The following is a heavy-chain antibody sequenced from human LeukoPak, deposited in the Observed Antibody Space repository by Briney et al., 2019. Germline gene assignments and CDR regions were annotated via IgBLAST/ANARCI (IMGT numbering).Heavy chain of an antibody. CDR2: ISWNSGSI. V-gene: IGHV3-9*03. Sequence: GXSLRLSCVASGFTFDDYAMHWVRQAPGKGLEWVSGISWNSGSIVYADCVKGRFTIYRDNAKNSLYLQMNSLRPEDMALYYCAKSGCSSTSCYLNYWGQGILVTVSS. D-gene: IGHD2-2*01. CDR3: AKSGCSSTSCYLNY. CDR1: GFTFDDYA. J-gene: IGHJ4*02.